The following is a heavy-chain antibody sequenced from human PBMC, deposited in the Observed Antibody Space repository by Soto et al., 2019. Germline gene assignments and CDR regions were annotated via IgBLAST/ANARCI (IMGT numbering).Heavy chain of an antibody. J-gene: IGHJ5*02. Sequence: QVQLVQSGAELKKPGSSVNVSCKASGTTFSSYGFNWVRQAPGQGLEWMGGIIPVLGTINYAQKFQGRVTITADKSTSTVYMDLSSLRSEDTAVYYCARGTLFCGGDCYFDPWGLGTLVTVSS. CDR1: GTTFSSYG. D-gene: IGHD2-21*02. CDR3: ARGTLFCGGDCYFDP. V-gene: IGHV1-69*06. CDR2: IIPVLGTI.